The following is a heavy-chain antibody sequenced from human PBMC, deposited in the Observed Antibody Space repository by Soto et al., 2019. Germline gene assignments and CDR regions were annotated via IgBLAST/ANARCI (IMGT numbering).Heavy chain of an antibody. CDR1: GYTFTTYG. CDR3: AREVPRRNWFDP. Sequence: ASVKVACKASGYTFTTYGMHWVRQAPGQGLEWMGWINAGNGNAKYSQQFQGRVTITRDTSASTAYMELTSLTSEDTAVYYCAREVPRRNWFDPWGQGTLVPVSS. D-gene: IGHD3-10*01. J-gene: IGHJ5*02. CDR2: INAGNGNA. V-gene: IGHV1-3*01.